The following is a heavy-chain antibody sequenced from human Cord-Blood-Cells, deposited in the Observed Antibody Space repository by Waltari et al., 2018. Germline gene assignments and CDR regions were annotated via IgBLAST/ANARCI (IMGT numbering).Heavy chain of an antibody. Sequence: QVQLVQSGAEVKKPGASVKVSCKASGYTFTGYYMHWVRQAPGQGLEWMGWSNPNIGVTNYAQKFQGRGTMTSDTSISTAYMERGRLRSEATAVYCCARGGNHDAFDICGQGTMVTVSS. CDR1: GYTFTGYY. J-gene: IGHJ3*02. CDR2: SNPNIGVT. V-gene: IGHV1-2*02. D-gene: IGHD3-16*01. CDR3: ARGGNHDAFDI.